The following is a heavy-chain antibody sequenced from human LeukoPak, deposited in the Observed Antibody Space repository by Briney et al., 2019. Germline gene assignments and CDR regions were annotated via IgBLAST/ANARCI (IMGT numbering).Heavy chain of an antibody. Sequence: SETLSLTCTVSGYSISSGYYWGWIRQPPGKGLEWIGSIYHSGSTYYNPSLKSRVTISVDTSKNQFSLKLSSVTAADTAVYYCARGGYDSAPYYFDYWGRGTLVTVSS. D-gene: IGHD5-12*01. CDR3: ARGGYDSAPYYFDY. CDR1: GYSISSGYY. CDR2: IYHSGST. V-gene: IGHV4-38-2*02. J-gene: IGHJ4*02.